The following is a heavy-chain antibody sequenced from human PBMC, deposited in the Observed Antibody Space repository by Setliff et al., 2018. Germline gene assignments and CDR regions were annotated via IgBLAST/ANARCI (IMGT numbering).Heavy chain of an antibody. CDR3: ARINFYVSSGYYYAPEL. V-gene: IGHV1-18*01. J-gene: IGHJ4*02. CDR1: GFTFTDYG. D-gene: IGHD3-22*01. Sequence: ASVKVSCKSSGFTFTDYGITWVRQVPGQGLEWMGWINNYNFNTQYAQKFQGRVTVTTDTSTTTAYMELRSLRADDAAVYYCARINFYVSSGYYYAPELWGQGTTVTVSS. CDR2: INNYNFNT.